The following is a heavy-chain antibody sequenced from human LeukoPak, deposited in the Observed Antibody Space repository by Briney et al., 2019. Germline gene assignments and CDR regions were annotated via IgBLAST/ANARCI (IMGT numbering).Heavy chain of an antibody. CDR3: VKDLRSDFMGVLSRYLSY. D-gene: IGHD2/OR15-2a*01. Sequence: GGSLRLSCSASGFTFSSFAMHWVRQAPGKGLEYVAAISRNGGSTYYADSVKGRFTISRDNSKSTLYLQMSSLRAEDTAVYLCVKDLRSDFMGVLSRYLSYWGQGTLATVSS. CDR2: ISRNGGST. CDR1: GFTFSSFA. V-gene: IGHV3-64D*09. J-gene: IGHJ4*02.